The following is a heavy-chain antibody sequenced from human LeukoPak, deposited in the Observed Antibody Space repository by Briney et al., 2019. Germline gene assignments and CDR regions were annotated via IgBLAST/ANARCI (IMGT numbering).Heavy chain of an antibody. CDR2: ISGSGGST. V-gene: IGHV3-23*01. CDR1: GFTFSSYA. J-gene: IGHJ3*02. D-gene: IGHD6-13*01. Sequence: QSGGSLRLSCAASGFTFSSYAMSWVRQAPGKGLEWVSAISGSGGSTYYADSVKGRFTISRDNSKNTLYLQMNSLRAEDTAVYYCAKDVWAAAGTGDAFDIWGQGTMVTVSS. CDR3: AKDVWAAAGTGDAFDI.